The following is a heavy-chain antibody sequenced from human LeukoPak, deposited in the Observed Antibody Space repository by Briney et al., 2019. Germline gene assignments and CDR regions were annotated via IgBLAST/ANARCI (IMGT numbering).Heavy chain of an antibody. Sequence: GGSLRLSCAASGFTFSSYAMHWVRQAPGKGLEWVAVISYDGSNKYYADSVKGRFTISRDNSKNTLYLQMNSLRAEDTAVYYCARWSIAARPGLDYWGQGTLVTVSS. CDR2: ISYDGSNK. CDR1: GFTFSSYA. J-gene: IGHJ4*02. V-gene: IGHV3-30*04. CDR3: ARWSIAARPGLDY. D-gene: IGHD6-6*01.